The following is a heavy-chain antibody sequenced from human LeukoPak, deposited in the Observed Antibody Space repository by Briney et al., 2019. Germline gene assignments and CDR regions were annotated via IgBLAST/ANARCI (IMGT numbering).Heavy chain of an antibody. CDR2: INPNSGGT. Sequence: ASVKVSCKASGYTFTGYYMHWVRQAPGQGLEWMGWINPNSGGTNYARKFQGRVTMTRDTSISTAYMELSRLRSDDTAVYYCARANLRRDGYNYDYWGQGTLVTVSS. CDR1: GYTFTGYY. J-gene: IGHJ4*02. D-gene: IGHD5-24*01. V-gene: IGHV1-2*02. CDR3: ARANLRRDGYNYDY.